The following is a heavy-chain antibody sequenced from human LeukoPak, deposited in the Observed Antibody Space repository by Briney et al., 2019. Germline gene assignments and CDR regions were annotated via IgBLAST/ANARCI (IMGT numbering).Heavy chain of an antibody. J-gene: IGHJ4*02. CDR1: GDSISSRSYY. Sequence: SETLSLTCTVSGDSISSRSYYWGWIRQPPGKGLEWIGSIYYSGSTYYNPSLKSRVTISVDTSKNQFSLKLSSVTAADTAVYYCARLSEWFFDYWGQGTLVTVSS. V-gene: IGHV4-39*07. CDR2: IYYSGST. CDR3: ARLSEWFFDY. D-gene: IGHD3-3*01.